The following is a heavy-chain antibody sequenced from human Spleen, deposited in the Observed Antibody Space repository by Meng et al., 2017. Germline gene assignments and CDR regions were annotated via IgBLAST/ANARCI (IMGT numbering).Heavy chain of an antibody. Sequence: GGSLRLSCAASGFTFSSYRMNWVRQAPGKGLEWVSSISSSSSYIYYADSVKGRFTISRDNAKNSLYLQMNSLRAEDTAVYYCARDYYDSSGYYYYYYGMDVWGQGTTVTVSS. V-gene: IGHV3-21*01. CDR1: GFTFSSYR. J-gene: IGHJ6*02. CDR3: ARDYYDSSGYYYYYYGMDV. CDR2: ISSSSSYI. D-gene: IGHD3-22*01.